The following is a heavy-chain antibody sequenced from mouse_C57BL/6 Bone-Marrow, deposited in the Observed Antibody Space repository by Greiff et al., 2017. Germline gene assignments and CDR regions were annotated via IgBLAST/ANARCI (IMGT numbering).Heavy chain of an antibody. CDR1: GFTFSDYG. CDR3: ARTGSFDY. D-gene: IGHD4-1*01. Sequence: DVQLVEPGGGLVKPGGSLKLSCAASGFTFSDYGMHWVRQAPEKGLEWVAYISSGSSTIYYADTVKGRFPISRDNAKNTLFLQMTSLRSEDTAMYYCARTGSFDYWGQGTTLTVSS. CDR2: ISSGSSTI. J-gene: IGHJ2*01. V-gene: IGHV5-17*01.